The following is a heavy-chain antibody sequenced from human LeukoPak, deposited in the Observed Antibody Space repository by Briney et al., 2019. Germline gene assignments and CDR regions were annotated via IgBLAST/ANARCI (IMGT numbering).Heavy chain of an antibody. D-gene: IGHD5-18*01. CDR2: INPNSGGT. CDR3: AREVQPGGFDP. CDR1: GYTFTGYY. V-gene: IGHV1-2*02. Sequence: ASVKISCKACGYTFTGYYMHWVRQAPGQGLEWMGWINPNSGGTNYAQKFQGRVTMTRDTSISTAYMELSRLRSDDTAVYYCAREVQPGGFDPWGQGTLVTVSS. J-gene: IGHJ5*02.